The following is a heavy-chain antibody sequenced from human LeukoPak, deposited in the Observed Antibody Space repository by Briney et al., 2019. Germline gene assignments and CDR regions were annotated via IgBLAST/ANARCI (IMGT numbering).Heavy chain of an antibody. CDR2: IYYSGST. J-gene: IGHJ5*02. Sequence: PSETLSLTCTVSGGSISSYYWSWIRQPPGKGLEWIGYIYYSGSTNYNPSLKSRVTISVDTSKNQFSLKLSSVTAADTAVYYCARGEDYGGSDPWGQGTLVTVSS. D-gene: IGHD4-17*01. CDR3: ARGEDYGGSDP. V-gene: IGHV4-59*08. CDR1: GGSISSYY.